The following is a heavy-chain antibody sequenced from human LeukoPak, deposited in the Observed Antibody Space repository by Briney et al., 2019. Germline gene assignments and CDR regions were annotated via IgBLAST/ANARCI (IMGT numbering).Heavy chain of an antibody. J-gene: IGHJ6*03. CDR1: GGSISSGDYY. D-gene: IGHD5-18*01. CDR2: IYTSGST. CDR3: ARDAGTAMDYYYYYYMDV. V-gene: IGHV4-61*02. Sequence: SETLSLTCTVSGGSISSGDYYWSWIRQPAGKGLEWIGRIYTSGSTNYNPSLKSRVTISVDTSKNQFSLKLSSVTAADTAVYYCARDAGTAMDYYYYYYMDVWGKGTTVTVSS.